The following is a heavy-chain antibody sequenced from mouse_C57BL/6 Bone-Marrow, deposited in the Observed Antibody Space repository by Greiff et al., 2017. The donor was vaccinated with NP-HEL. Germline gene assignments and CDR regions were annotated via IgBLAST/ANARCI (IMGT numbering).Heavy chain of an antibody. D-gene: IGHD1-1*01. J-gene: IGHJ3*01. Sequence: VQLQQSGAELVRPGASVKLSCTASGFNIKDDYMHWVKQRPEQGLEWIGWIDPENGDTEYASKFQGKATITADPSSNTAYLQLSSLTSEDTAVYYCTLRVWFAYWGQGTLVTVSA. CDR3: TLRVWFAY. V-gene: IGHV14-4*01. CDR1: GFNIKDDY. CDR2: IDPENGDT.